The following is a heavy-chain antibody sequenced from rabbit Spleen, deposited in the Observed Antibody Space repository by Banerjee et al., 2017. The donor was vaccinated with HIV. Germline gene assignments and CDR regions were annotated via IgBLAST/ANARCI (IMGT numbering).Heavy chain of an antibody. CDR1: GFSFSSTYW. V-gene: IGHV1S45*01. D-gene: IGHD1-1*01. J-gene: IGHJ4*01. CDR2: IAGSSSGFT. CDR3: ARDLVAVIGWNFNL. Sequence: QEQLVESGGGLVKPEGSLTLTCTASGFSFSSTYWMSWVRQAPGKGLEWISCIAGSSSGFTYSATWAKGRFIMSRTSSTTVTLQMTSLTAADTATYFCARDLVAVIGWNFNLWGPGTLVTVS.